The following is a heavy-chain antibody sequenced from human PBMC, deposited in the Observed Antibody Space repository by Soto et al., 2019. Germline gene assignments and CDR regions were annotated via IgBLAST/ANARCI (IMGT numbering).Heavy chain of an antibody. Sequence: EVQLVETGGGLIQPGGSLRLSCAASGFTVSSNYMSWVRQAPGKGLEWVSVIYSGGSTYYADSVKGRLTISRDNSKNTLYLQMNSLRAEDTAVYYCARTPRGDGWLPPQNYYYGMDVWGQGTTVTVSS. CDR3: ARTPRGDGWLPPQNYYYGMDV. CDR1: GFTVSSNY. J-gene: IGHJ6*02. V-gene: IGHV3-53*02. D-gene: IGHD5-12*01. CDR2: IYSGGST.